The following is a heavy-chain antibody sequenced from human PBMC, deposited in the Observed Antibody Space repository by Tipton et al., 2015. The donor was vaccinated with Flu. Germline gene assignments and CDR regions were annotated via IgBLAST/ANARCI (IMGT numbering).Heavy chain of an antibody. CDR3: ARADTDYDYVSAYFDY. J-gene: IGHJ4*02. Sequence: TLSLTCAVSGYSISSGYYWGWIRQSPGKGLEWIGSIYHSGSTYYNPSLKSRVTISVDTSKNQFSLKLSSVTAADTAVYYCARADTDYDYVSAYFDYWGQGTLVTVSS. CDR2: IYHSGST. CDR1: GYSISSGYY. D-gene: IGHD3-16*01. V-gene: IGHV4-38-2*01.